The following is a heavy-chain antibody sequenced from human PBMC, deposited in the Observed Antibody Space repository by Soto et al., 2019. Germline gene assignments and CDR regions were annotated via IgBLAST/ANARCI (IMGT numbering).Heavy chain of an antibody. CDR3: ARDPSTSSGWHTTFDY. D-gene: IGHD6-19*01. J-gene: IGHJ4*02. V-gene: IGHV1-18*04. CDR2: ISAYNGET. CDR1: GFTFSIYG. Sequence: QVQLVQSGPEVKKPGASVKVSCKASGFTFSIYGFSWVRQAPGQGLEWVGWISAYNGETHYAQKFQGKITMTTDTSTRKDYMELRSLRSADTAVYYCARDPSTSSGWHTTFDYWGQGTLVTVSS.